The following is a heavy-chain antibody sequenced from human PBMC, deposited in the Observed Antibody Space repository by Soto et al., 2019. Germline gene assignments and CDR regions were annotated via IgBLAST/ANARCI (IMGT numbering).Heavy chain of an antibody. Sequence: SQRLCYAASGGNFRNSGMRWVRQDKGQGPEWVSSIKPGGSETYYVDSVKDRFTISRDNSKNTLFLQMNSLRAEDTAAYYCAMSYSPDVWGQGTTVTVS. V-gene: IGHV3-7*03. CDR3: AMSYSPDV. J-gene: IGHJ6*02. CDR2: IKPGGSET. CDR1: GGNFRNSG. D-gene: IGHD4-4*01.